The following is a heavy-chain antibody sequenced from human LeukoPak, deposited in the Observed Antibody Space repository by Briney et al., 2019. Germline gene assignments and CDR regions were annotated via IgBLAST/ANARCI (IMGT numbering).Heavy chain of an antibody. D-gene: IGHD4-23*01. V-gene: IGHV4-34*01. CDR2: INHGGST. CDR1: GGSFSGYY. CDR3: ARPSPPATVVTPSGGWFDP. Sequence: SETLSLTSAVYGGSFSGYYWSWIRQPPGKGPEWIGEINHGGSTNYNPSLKSRVTISVDTSKNQFPLKLSSVTAADTAVYYCARPSPPATVVTPSGGWFDPWGQGTLVTVSS. J-gene: IGHJ5*02.